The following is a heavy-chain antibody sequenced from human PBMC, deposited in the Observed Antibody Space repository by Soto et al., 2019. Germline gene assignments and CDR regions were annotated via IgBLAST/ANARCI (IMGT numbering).Heavy chain of an antibody. J-gene: IGHJ4*02. V-gene: IGHV3-21*01. D-gene: IGHD1-26*01. CDR1: GFTFSSYS. CDR3: ARDRITYSGSYSDY. Sequence: VGSLRLSCAASGFTFSSYSMNWVRQAPGKGLEWVSSISSSSSYIDYADSVKGRFTISIDNAKNSLYLQMNRLRAEDTAVYYCARDRITYSGSYSDYWGQGILVTVSS. CDR2: ISSSSSYI.